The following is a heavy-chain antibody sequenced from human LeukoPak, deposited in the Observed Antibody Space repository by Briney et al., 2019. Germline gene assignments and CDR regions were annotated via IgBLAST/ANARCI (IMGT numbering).Heavy chain of an antibody. J-gene: IGHJ4*02. D-gene: IGHD6-19*01. V-gene: IGHV1-2*02. CDR2: INPNSGGT. CDR1: EYTFTAYY. CDR3: VRASLIPVAEKLPFEY. Sequence: ASVTLSCTASEYTFTAYYMHWVRHAPGQGLETMGWINPNSGGTNEAKKYQGRLTMTRDTSISTVYMELSRLRSDDTAVYFCVRASLIPVAEKLPFEYWGQGTLVTVSS.